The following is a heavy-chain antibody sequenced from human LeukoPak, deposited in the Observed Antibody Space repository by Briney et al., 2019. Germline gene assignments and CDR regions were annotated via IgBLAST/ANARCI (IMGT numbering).Heavy chain of an antibody. CDR2: IIPILGIA. Sequence: SVKVSCKASGGTFSSYAISWVRQAPGQGLEWMGRIIPILGIANYARKFQGRVTITADKSTSTAYMELSSLRSEDTAVYYCARDIVVVVAATPYYYYGMDVWGQGTTVTVSS. V-gene: IGHV1-69*04. CDR3: ARDIVVVVAATPYYYYGMDV. D-gene: IGHD2-15*01. CDR1: GGTFSSYA. J-gene: IGHJ6*02.